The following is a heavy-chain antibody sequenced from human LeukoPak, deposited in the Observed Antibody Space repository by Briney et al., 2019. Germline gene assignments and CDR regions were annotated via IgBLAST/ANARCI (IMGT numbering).Heavy chain of an antibody. CDR1: GYTFTGYY. V-gene: IGHV1-2*02. Sequence: ASVKVSCKASGYTFTGYYIHWVRQAPGQGLEWMGWINPNSGGTNYAQKFQGRVTMTRDTSISTAYMELSRLRSDDTAVYYCARDAIHRYCSSTSCYTLGYWGQGTLDTVSS. CDR3: ARDAIHRYCSSTSCYTLGY. J-gene: IGHJ4*02. D-gene: IGHD2-2*02. CDR2: INPNSGGT.